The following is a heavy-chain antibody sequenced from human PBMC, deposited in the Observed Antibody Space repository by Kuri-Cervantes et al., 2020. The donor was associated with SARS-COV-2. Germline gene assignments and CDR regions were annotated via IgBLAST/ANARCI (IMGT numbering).Heavy chain of an antibody. J-gene: IGHJ4*02. CDR2: INAGNGNT. Sequence: ASVKVSCKASGYTFTSYAMHWVRQAPGQRLEWMGWINAGNGNTKYSQKFQGRVTMTEDTSTDTAYMELSSLRFEDTAVYYCAICFAVVAATRFDYWGQGTLVTVSS. CDR1: GYTFTSYA. V-gene: IGHV1-3*01. D-gene: IGHD2-15*01. CDR3: AICFAVVAATRFDY.